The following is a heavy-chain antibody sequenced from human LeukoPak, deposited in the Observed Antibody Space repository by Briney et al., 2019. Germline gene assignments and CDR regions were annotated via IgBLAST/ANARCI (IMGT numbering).Heavy chain of an antibody. J-gene: IGHJ4*02. CDR2: ISWNRGSI. CDR1: GFTFDDYA. CDR3: AKDTTRRDKGLIDY. Sequence: PGGSLRLSCAASGFTFDDYAMHWVRQAPGKGVEWVSGISWNRGSIGYADSVKGRFTISRDNAKNSLYLQMNSLRAEDTALYYCAKDTTRRDKGLIDYWGQGTLVTVSS. V-gene: IGHV3-9*01. D-gene: IGHD4-17*01.